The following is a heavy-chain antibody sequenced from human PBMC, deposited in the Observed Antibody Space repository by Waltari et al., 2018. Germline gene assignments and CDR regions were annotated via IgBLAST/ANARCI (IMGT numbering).Heavy chain of an antibody. J-gene: IGHJ4*02. CDR1: GFTVSSNY. CDR2: IYSGGST. CDR3: ARSRRDGYNGDFDY. V-gene: IGHV3-53*01. Sequence: EVQLVESGGGLIQPGGSLRLSCAASGFTVSSNYMSWVRQAPGKGLEWVSVIYSGGSTYYADSGKGRFTISRDNSKNTLYLQMNSLRAEDTAVYYCARSRRDGYNGDFDYWGQGTLVTVSS. D-gene: IGHD5-12*01.